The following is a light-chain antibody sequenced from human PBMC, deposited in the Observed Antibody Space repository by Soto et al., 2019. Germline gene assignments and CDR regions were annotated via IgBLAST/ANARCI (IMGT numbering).Light chain of an antibody. Sequence: DVQMTQSPSSVSASVGDRVTITCRASQDIATWIAWYQQRPGKAPTLLISGASNLQSGVPSRFSGSGSGTEFTLIISSLQPDDFATYYCQQYNSYSAFGQGTKVDIK. CDR2: GAS. J-gene: IGKJ1*01. V-gene: IGKV1D-16*01. CDR3: QQYNSYSA. CDR1: QDIATW.